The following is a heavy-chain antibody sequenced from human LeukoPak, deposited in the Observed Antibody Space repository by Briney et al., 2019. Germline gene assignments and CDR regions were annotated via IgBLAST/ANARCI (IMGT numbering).Heavy chain of an antibody. CDR2: IYYSGST. J-gene: IGHJ4*02. CDR1: GGSISSGGYY. D-gene: IGHD3-10*01. V-gene: IGHV4-31*03. Sequence: SETLSLTCTVSGGSISSGGYYWSWIRQHPGKGLGWIGYIYYSGSTYYNPSLKSRVTISVDTSKNQFSLKLSSVTAADTAVYYCARGPITMVRGVITPPFDYWGQGTLVTVSS. CDR3: ARGPITMVRGVITPPFDY.